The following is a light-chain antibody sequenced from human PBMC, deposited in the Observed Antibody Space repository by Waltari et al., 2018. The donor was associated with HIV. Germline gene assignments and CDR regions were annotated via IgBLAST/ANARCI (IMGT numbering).Light chain of an antibody. Sequence: PGQSITISCTGTSSDVGGYNYVSWYQQHPGKAPKLMIYEVSDRPSGISNRFSGSKSGNTASLTISGLQAEDEADYYCSSYSSSSILVVFGGGTKLTVL. CDR1: SSDVGGYNY. J-gene: IGLJ2*01. V-gene: IGLV2-14*01. CDR2: EVS. CDR3: SSYSSSSILVV.